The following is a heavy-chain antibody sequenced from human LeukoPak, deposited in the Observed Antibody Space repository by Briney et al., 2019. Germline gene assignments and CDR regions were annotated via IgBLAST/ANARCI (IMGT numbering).Heavy chain of an antibody. CDR1: GGSISSSSYY. CDR3: ARGPYYYDSSGYYYVGQDFDY. Sequence: SETLSLTCTVSGGSISSSSYYWGWIRQPPGKGLEWIGSIYYSGSTYYNSSLKSRVTISVDTSKNQFSLKLSSVTAADTAVYYCARGPYYYDSSGYYYVGQDFDYWGQGTLVTVSS. J-gene: IGHJ4*02. D-gene: IGHD3-22*01. CDR2: IYYSGST. V-gene: IGHV4-39*07.